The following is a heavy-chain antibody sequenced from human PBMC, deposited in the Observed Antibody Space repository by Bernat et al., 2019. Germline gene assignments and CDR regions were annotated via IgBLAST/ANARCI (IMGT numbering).Heavy chain of an antibody. CDR2: ISSSSSTI. CDR1: GFTFSSYS. J-gene: IGHJ6*02. CDR3: AGDQDPNSEETSSTRRWTSYYYYYGMDV. D-gene: IGHD2-2*01. V-gene: IGHV3-48*01. Sequence: EVQLVESGGGLVQPGGSLRLSCAASGFTFSSYSMNWVRQAPGKGLEWVSYISSSSSTIYYADSVKGRFTISRDNAKNSLYLQMNSLRAEDKAVDYWAGDQDPNSEETSSTRRWTSYYYYYGMDVWGQGTTVTVSS.